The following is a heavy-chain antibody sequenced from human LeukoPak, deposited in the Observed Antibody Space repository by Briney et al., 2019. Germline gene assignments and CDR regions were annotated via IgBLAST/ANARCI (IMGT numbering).Heavy chain of an antibody. D-gene: IGHD1-14*01. CDR1: GGSFSGYY. CDR3: ARRRAKPPPGDAFDI. J-gene: IGHJ3*02. CDR2: IYYSGST. Sequence: SETLSLTCAVYGGSFSGYYWSWIRQPPGKGLEWIGSIYYSGSTYYNPSLKSRVTISVDTSKNQFSLKLSSVTAADTAVYYCARRRAKPPPGDAFDIWGQGTMVTVSS. V-gene: IGHV4-34*01.